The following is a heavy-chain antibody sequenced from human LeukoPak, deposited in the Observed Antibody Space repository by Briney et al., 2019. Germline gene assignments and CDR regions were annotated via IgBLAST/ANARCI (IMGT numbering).Heavy chain of an antibody. J-gene: IGHJ5*02. CDR3: ARGGDMSFSLS. D-gene: IGHD2-15*01. V-gene: IGHV3-48*03. CDR2: ISSSGSTI. CDR1: GFTFSSHE. Sequence: GGSLRLSCATSGFTFSSHEMNWVRQAPGKGLEWVSYISSSGSTIYYADSVKGRFTISRDNAKNSLYLQMNSLRAEDTAVYYCARGGDMSFSLSWGQGILVTVSS.